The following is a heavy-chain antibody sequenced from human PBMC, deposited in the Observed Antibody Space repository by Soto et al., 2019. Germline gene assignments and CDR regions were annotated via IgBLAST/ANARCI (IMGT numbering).Heavy chain of an antibody. CDR2: ISYDGSNK. CDR1: GFTFGGYG. J-gene: IGHJ6*03. Sequence: GGSLRLSCAASGFTFGGYGVHWVRQAPGKGLEWVAVISYDGSNKYYADSVKGRFTISRDNSKNTLYLQMNSLRAEDTAVYYCAKESYNWNYADMDVWGKGTTVTV. D-gene: IGHD1-7*01. CDR3: AKESYNWNYADMDV. V-gene: IGHV3-30*18.